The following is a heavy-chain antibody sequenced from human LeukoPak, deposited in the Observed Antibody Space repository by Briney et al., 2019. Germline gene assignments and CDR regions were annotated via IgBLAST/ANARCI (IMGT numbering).Heavy chain of an antibody. J-gene: IGHJ4*02. D-gene: IGHD2-21*01. Sequence: SETLSLTCTVSGGSMSSYYWSRIRQPPGKRLEWIGYVYYSGSTNYNPSLKSRITISLDTSKSQFSLNLTSVSAADTAVYYCARGKSIFIDYWGQGTLVTVSS. CDR1: GGSMSSYY. CDR2: VYYSGST. CDR3: ARGKSIFIDY. V-gene: IGHV4-59*01.